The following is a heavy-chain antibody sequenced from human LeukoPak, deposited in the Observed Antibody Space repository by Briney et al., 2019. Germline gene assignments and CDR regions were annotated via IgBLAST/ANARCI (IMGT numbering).Heavy chain of an antibody. Sequence: GGSLRLSCAASGFTFSSFAMSWVRQAPGRGLEWVSAISKSGSNTYYADSVRGRSTISRDNPKNTLYLQMRSLGGEDTAVYYCAKRTSTSWHPIDYWGQGTLVTVSS. CDR2: ISKSGSNT. J-gene: IGHJ4*02. D-gene: IGHD2-2*01. CDR1: GFTFSSFA. CDR3: AKRTSTSWHPIDY. V-gene: IGHV3-23*01.